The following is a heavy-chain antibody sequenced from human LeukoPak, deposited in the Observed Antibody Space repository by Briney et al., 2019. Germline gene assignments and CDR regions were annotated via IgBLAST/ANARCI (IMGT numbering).Heavy chain of an antibody. CDR2: FTSMSRTI. CDR1: GFTFSRYS. J-gene: IGHJ4*02. V-gene: IGHV3-21*01. D-gene: IGHD6-13*01. CDR3: ARQSSGIAATDKIDY. Sequence: GGSLRLSCAASGFTFSRYSMTWVRQAPGKGLEWVSSFTSMSRTIYYADSVKGRFTISRDDAKESLYLHMNSLRAEDTAIYYCARQSSGIAATDKIDYWGQGALVTVSS.